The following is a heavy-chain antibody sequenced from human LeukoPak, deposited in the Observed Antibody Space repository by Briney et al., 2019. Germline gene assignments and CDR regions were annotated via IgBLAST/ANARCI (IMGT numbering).Heavy chain of an antibody. J-gene: IGHJ4*02. D-gene: IGHD5-12*01. CDR1: GYTFTSYG. Sequence: ASVKVSCKASGYTFTSYGISWVRQAPGQGLEWMGWISAYNGNTNCAQKLQGRVTMTTDTSTSTAYMELRSLRSDDTAVYYCARGSGSGVDIVAALPFDYWGQGTLVTVSS. CDR3: ARGSGSGVDIVAALPFDY. V-gene: IGHV1-18*01. CDR2: ISAYNGNT.